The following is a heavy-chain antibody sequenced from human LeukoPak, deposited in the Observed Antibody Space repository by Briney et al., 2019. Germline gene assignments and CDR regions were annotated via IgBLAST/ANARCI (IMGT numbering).Heavy chain of an antibody. V-gene: IGHV1-69*10. D-gene: IGHD3-3*01. Sequence: ASVKISCKASGGIFSDYALNWVRQAPGQGLEWMGVFIPVLGTANSTQNFQDRVSITADISTHTVYMELSSLKSEDTAVYFCAGIPVFGVVLHQEPVWGKGTTVTVSS. J-gene: IGHJ6*04. CDR1: GGIFSDYA. CDR2: FIPVLGTA. CDR3: AGIPVFGVVLHQEPV.